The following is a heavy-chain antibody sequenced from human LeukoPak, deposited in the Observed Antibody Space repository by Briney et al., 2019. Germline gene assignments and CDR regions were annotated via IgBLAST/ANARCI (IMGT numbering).Heavy chain of an antibody. V-gene: IGHV3-73*01. J-gene: IGHJ4*02. CDR3: TQSNY. Sequence: GGSLGLSCAASGFTFSGSPILWVRQASGKGLEWVGRIRSKADIYATAYAASVQGRCTISRDDSKSTAYLQLNSLKTEDTAVYYCTQSNYWGQGALVTVSS. CDR2: IRSKADIYAT. CDR1: GFTFSGSP.